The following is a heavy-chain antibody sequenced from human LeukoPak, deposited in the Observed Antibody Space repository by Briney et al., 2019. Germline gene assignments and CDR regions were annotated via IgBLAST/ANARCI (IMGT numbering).Heavy chain of an antibody. J-gene: IGHJ3*02. CDR2: IKQDGSEK. CDR3: ARNRAVRGVIITPDAFDI. Sequence: GGSLRLSCAASGFTFSSYSMNWVRQAPGKGLEWVANIKQDGSEKYYVDSVKGRFTISRDNAKNSLYLQMNSLRAEDTAVYYCARNRAVRGVIITPDAFDIWGQGTMVTVSS. CDR1: GFTFSSYS. D-gene: IGHD3-10*01. V-gene: IGHV3-7*01.